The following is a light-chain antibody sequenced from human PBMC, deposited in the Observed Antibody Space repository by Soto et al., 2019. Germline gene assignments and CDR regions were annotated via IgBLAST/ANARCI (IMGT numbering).Light chain of an antibody. CDR2: DAS. CDR1: QSVSSY. CDR3: QQRSNWPFP. Sequence: EIVLTQSPGTLSLSPGERATLSCRASQSVSSYLAWYQQKPGQAPRLLIYDASNRATGIPARFSGSGSGTDFTLTISSLEPEDFAVYYCQQRSNWPFPFGQGTRLPI. V-gene: IGKV3-11*01. J-gene: IGKJ5*01.